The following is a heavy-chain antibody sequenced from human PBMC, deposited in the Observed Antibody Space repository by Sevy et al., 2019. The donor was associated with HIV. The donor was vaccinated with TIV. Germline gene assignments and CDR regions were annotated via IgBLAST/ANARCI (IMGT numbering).Heavy chain of an antibody. CDR1: GGSFSGYY. CDR3: AREWSSSWYYHYYYGMDV. CDR2: INHSGST. Sequence: SETLSLTCAVYGGSFSGYYWSWIRQPPGKGLEWIGEINHSGSTNYNPSLKSRVTISVDTSKNQFYLKLSSVTAADTAVYYCAREWSSSWYYHYYYGMDVWGQGTTVTVSS. D-gene: IGHD6-13*01. V-gene: IGHV4-34*01. J-gene: IGHJ6*02.